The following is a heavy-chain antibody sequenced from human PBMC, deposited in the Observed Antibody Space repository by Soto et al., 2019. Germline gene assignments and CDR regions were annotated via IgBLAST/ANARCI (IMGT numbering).Heavy chain of an antibody. J-gene: IGHJ4*02. Sequence: QLQLQESGSGLVKPSQTLSLTCAVSGGSISSGGYSWSWIRQPPGKGLEWIGYIYHSGSTYYNPSLKSRVTISVDRSKNQFSLKLSSVTAADTAVYYCAYRYYDILTGYNNEYWGQGTLVTVSS. CDR2: IYHSGST. CDR3: AYRYYDILTGYNNEY. D-gene: IGHD3-9*01. V-gene: IGHV4-30-2*01. CDR1: GGSISSGGYS.